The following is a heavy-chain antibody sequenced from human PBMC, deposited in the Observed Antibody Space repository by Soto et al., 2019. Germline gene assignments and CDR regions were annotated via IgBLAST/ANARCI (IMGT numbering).Heavy chain of an antibody. Sequence: SETLSRTCTVSGGSISSGGYYWSWIRQHPGKGLEWIGYIYYSGSTYYNPSLKSRVTISVDTSKNQFSLKLSSVTAADTAVYYCARRRRTTIFGVVIIPVRFDPWGQGTPVTVSS. CDR1: GGSISSGGYY. CDR3: ARRRRTTIFGVVIIPVRFDP. V-gene: IGHV4-31*03. CDR2: IYYSGST. J-gene: IGHJ5*02. D-gene: IGHD3-3*01.